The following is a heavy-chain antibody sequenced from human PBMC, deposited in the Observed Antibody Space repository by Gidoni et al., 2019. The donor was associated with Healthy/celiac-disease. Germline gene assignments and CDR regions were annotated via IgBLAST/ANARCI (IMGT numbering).Heavy chain of an antibody. CDR2: INPNSGGT. J-gene: IGHJ4*02. Sequence: QVQLVQSGAEVKKPGTSVKVSCKASGYTFTGYYMHWVRQAPGQGIELMGWINPNSGGTNYAQKFQGRVTMTRDTSISTAYMELSRLRSADTAVYYCARDDVRGGLVSSMAKDYWGQGTLVTVSS. CDR3: ARDDVRGGLVSSMAKDY. V-gene: IGHV1-2*02. D-gene: IGHD3-9*01. CDR1: GYTFTGYY.